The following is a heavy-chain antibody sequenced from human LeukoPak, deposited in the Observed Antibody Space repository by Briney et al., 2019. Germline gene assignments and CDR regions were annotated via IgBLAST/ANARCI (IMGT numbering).Heavy chain of an antibody. CDR2: IKQDGSEK. J-gene: IGHJ6*03. Sequence: PGGSLRLSCAASGFTFSSYWMSWVRQAPGKGLEWVANIKQDGSEKYYVDSVKGRFTISRDNAKNSLYLQMNSLRAEDTAVYYCAREITIFGRGPMDVWGKGTTVTVSS. CDR1: GFTFSSYW. V-gene: IGHV3-7*01. CDR3: AREITIFGRGPMDV. D-gene: IGHD3-3*01.